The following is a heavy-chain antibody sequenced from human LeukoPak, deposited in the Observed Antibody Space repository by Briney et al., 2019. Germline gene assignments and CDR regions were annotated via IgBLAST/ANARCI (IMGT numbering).Heavy chain of an antibody. J-gene: IGHJ2*01. V-gene: IGHV3-48*03. CDR2: ISSSGSTI. Sequence: GGSLRLSCAASGFTFSSYEMNWVRRAPGKGLEWVSYISSSGSTIYYADSVKGRFTISRDNAKNSLYLQMNSLRAEDTAVYYCARVVRCGFDLWGRGTLVTVSS. CDR3: ARVVRCGFDL. CDR1: GFTFSSYE. D-gene: IGHD3-16*02.